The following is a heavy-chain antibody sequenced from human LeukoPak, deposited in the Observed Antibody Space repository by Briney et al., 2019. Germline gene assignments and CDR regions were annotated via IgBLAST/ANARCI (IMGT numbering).Heavy chain of an antibody. CDR1: GFTFSSYA. V-gene: IGHV3-30-3*01. Sequence: PGRSLRLSCAASGFTFSSYAMHWVRQAPGKGLEWVAVISYDGSNKYYADSVKGRFTISRDNSKNTLYLQMNSLRAEDTAVYYCASDETGYWGQGTLVTVSS. J-gene: IGHJ4*02. CDR3: ASDETGY. D-gene: IGHD3-9*01. CDR2: ISYDGSNK.